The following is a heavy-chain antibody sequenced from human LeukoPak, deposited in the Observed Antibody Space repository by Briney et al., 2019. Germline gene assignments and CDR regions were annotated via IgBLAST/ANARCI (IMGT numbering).Heavy chain of an antibody. D-gene: IGHD4-23*01. J-gene: IGHJ4*02. CDR3: AKKAVVTSTGGPFDY. CDR1: GFTFSAYA. CDR2: VSDSGSST. V-gene: IGHV3-23*01. Sequence: PGGSLRLSCAASGFTFSAYAMSWVRQAPGKGLEWVSAVSDSGSSTYYADSVKARFTISRDNSKNTQTLPMNSLKAEETAAYHCAKKAVVTSTGGPFDYWGQGTLVIV.